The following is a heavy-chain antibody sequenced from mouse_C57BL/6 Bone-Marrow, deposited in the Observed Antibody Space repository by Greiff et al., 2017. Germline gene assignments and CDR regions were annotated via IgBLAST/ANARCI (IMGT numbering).Heavy chain of an antibody. J-gene: IGHJ1*03. CDR3: SRQVTTVLATKYFDV. CDR1: GFTFSSYT. D-gene: IGHD1-1*01. Sequence: EVQLQESGGGLVKPGGSLKLSCAASGFTFSSYTMSWVRQTPEKRLQWVAAISGGGGNTYYPDSVKGRFTISSDNDKNILYLQMSSLRSEDTALYYCSRQVTTVLATKYFDVGGTGTTDTVSS. CDR2: ISGGGGNT. V-gene: IGHV5-9*01.